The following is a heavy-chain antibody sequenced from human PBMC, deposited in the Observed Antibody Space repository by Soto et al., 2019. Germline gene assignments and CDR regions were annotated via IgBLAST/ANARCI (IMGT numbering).Heavy chain of an antibody. J-gene: IGHJ4*02. D-gene: IGHD3-22*01. CDR1: GFTFDAYG. CDR2: IHWNGGST. Sequence: EVQLVESGGGVVRPGGSLRRSCAASGFTFDAYGMSWLRQAPGKGLEWVSGIHWNGGSTGYADSVKGRFTISRDNAKNSLYLQMNSLRAEDTALYYCAREALPGDSSGYYYVWGQGTLVTVSS. V-gene: IGHV3-20*04. CDR3: AREALPGDSSGYYYV.